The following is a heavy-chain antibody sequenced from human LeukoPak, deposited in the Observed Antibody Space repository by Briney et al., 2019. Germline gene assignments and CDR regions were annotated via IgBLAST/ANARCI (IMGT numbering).Heavy chain of an antibody. V-gene: IGHV1-2*02. CDR2: INPNSGGT. CDR3: ARSRVGATGYYYYMDV. CDR1: GYTFTSYG. J-gene: IGHJ6*03. Sequence: ASVKVSCKASGYTFTSYGISWVRQAPGQGLEWMGWINPNSGGTNYAQKFQGRVTMTRDTSISTAYMELSRLRSDDTAVYYCARSRVGATGYYYYMDVWGKGTTVTVSS. D-gene: IGHD1-26*01.